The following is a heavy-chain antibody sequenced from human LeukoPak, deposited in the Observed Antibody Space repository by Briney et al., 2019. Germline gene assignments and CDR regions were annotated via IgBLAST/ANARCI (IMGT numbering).Heavy chain of an antibody. Sequence: PGGSLTLSSAASGFTFSSYSMNWVRQAPGKGLEWVSSISSSSSYIYYADSVKGRFTISRDNAKNSLYLQMNSLRAEDTAVYYCARDGAGYSSGPWGQGTLVTVSS. CDR1: GFTFSSYS. CDR3: ARDGAGYSSGP. V-gene: IGHV3-21*01. CDR2: ISSSSSYI. D-gene: IGHD6-19*01. J-gene: IGHJ5*02.